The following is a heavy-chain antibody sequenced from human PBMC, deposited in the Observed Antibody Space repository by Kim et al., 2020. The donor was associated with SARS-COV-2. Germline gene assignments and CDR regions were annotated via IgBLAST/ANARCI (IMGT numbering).Heavy chain of an antibody. J-gene: IGHJ5*01. V-gene: IGHV3-7*01. Sequence: GGSLRLSCAASGFTFSRFWMKWVRQAPGKGLEWVAKIKQDGSEKNYVDSVKGRFTISRDNAKNLVYLEMNSLRAEDTAVYYCARGVTAAFDSWGQGTLVTVSS. D-gene: IGHD6-13*01. CDR3: ARGVTAAFDS. CDR1: GFTFSRFW. CDR2: IKQDGSEK.